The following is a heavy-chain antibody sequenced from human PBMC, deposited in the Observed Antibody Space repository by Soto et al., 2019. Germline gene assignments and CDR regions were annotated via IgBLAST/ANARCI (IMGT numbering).Heavy chain of an antibody. CDR3: ARYFPHNWFYP. CDR1: GFTFSRYW. V-gene: IGHV3-74*01. J-gene: IGHJ5*02. CDR2: VDNDGSNT. Sequence: EEQLVQSGGGLVQPGGSLRLSCAGSGFTFSRYWMHWVRQAPGKGLVWVARVDNDGSNTYYADSVKGRFTISRDNAKNTLYLQMNSLRDEDTAVYSCARYFPHNWFYPWGKGTLVTVSS.